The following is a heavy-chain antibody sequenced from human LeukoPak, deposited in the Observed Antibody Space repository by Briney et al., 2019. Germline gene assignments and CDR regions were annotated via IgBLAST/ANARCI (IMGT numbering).Heavy chain of an antibody. D-gene: IGHD2-15*01. J-gene: IGHJ4*02. V-gene: IGHV3-23*01. Sequence: GGSLRLSCAASGFTFSSDAMSCVRQGPGKGLEWVSAISGSGVSTYYADSAKGRFTISRDNSKNTLYLQMNSLRAEDTAVYYCTKGVEGYCSGGSCYPFDYWGQGTLVTVSS. CDR3: TKGVEGYCSGGSCYPFDY. CDR1: GFTFSSDA. CDR2: ISGSGVST.